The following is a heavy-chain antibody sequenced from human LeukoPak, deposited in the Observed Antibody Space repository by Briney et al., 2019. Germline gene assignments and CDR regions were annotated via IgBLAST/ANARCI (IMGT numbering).Heavy chain of an antibody. CDR1: GFTFSSYW. CDR3: AREHVLLWFGELKRSGMDV. V-gene: IGHV3-7*03. J-gene: IGHJ6*04. D-gene: IGHD3-10*01. Sequence: GGSLRLSCAASGFTFSSYWMSWARQAPGKGLEWVANIKQDGSEKYYVDSVKCRFTISRDSAKNSLYLQLNSLRAEDTAVYYCAREHVLLWFGELKRSGMDVWAKGPRSPSPQ. CDR2: IKQDGSEK.